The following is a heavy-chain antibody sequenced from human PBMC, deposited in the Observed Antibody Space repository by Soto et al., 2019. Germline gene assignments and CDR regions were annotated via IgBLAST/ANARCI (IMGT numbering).Heavy chain of an antibody. Sequence: VVSLRLSCAASGFTFSGKTMYWVSQAPGKGLEWVAPIAPDGSQIYYADSVKGRFTISRDNSKNTLYLQMDSLRAEDTAVYYCAKVSSTTWNGMDVWAQGTTVTVSS. V-gene: IGHV3-30-3*01. CDR1: GFTFSGKT. CDR3: AKVSSTTWNGMDV. D-gene: IGHD2-2*01. CDR2: IAPDGSQI. J-gene: IGHJ6*02.